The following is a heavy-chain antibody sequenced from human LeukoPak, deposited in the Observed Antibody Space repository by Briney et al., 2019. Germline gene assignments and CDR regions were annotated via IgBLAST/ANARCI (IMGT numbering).Heavy chain of an antibody. D-gene: IGHD3-10*01. Sequence: GGSLRLSCAASGFTFSSYAMSWVRQAPGKGLEWVSAISGSGGSTYYADSVKGRFTISRDNSKNTLYLQMNSLRAEDTAVYYCAKDIAITMVRGVALWGQGTLVTVSS. CDR2: ISGSGGST. CDR3: AKDIAITMVRGVAL. CDR1: GFTFSSYA. J-gene: IGHJ4*02. V-gene: IGHV3-23*01.